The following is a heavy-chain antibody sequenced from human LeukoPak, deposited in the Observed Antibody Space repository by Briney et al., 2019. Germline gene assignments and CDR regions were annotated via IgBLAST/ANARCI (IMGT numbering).Heavy chain of an antibody. CDR2: IYTSGST. CDR1: GGSIRSYH. V-gene: IGHV4-4*07. D-gene: IGHD4-17*01. CDR3: ARSRSYGDYIVFLSD. J-gene: IGHJ4*02. Sequence: SETLSLTCTASGGSIRSYHWSWIRQPAGKGLEWIGFIYTSGSTKDNPSLKSRVTMSVDTSKNQVSLRLSSVTAADTAVYYCARSRSYGDYIVFLSDWGQGTLVTVSS.